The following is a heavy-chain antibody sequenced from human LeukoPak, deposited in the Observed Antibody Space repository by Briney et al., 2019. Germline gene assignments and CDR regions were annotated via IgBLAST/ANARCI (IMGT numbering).Heavy chain of an antibody. Sequence: GGSLRLSCAASGFTFSSYWMHWVRQAPGEGLVWVARIKTDGSYTSYADSVKGRFTISRDNAKNTLNLEMNSLRAEDTAVYYFARDYRRSYSDNTAYSLDFWGQGNLVTVSS. D-gene: IGHD3-22*01. CDR3: ARDYRRSYSDNTAYSLDF. CDR1: GFTFSSYW. V-gene: IGHV3-74*01. J-gene: IGHJ4*02. CDR2: IKTDGSYT.